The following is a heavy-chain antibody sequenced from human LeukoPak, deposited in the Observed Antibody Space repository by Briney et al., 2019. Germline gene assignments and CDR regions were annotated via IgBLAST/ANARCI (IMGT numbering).Heavy chain of an antibody. CDR1: GFTFSSYW. V-gene: IGHV3-7*05. CDR3: ARDRGYSYGTSDY. CDR2: IKQDGSEK. D-gene: IGHD5-18*01. J-gene: IGHJ4*02. Sequence: PGGFLRLSCAASGFTFSSYWMSWVRQAPGKGLEWVANIKQDGSEKYYVDSVKGRFTISRDNAKNSLFLQMNSLRAEDSAVYYCARDRGYSYGTSDYWGQGTLVTVSS.